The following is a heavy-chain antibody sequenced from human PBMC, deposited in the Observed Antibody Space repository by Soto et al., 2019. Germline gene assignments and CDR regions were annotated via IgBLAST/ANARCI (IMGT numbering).Heavy chain of an antibody. CDR2: ISYDGSNK. CDR3: ARDYLKWEPLTNYYYYYGMDV. V-gene: IGHV3-30-3*01. Sequence: GGSLRLSCAASGFTFSSYAMHWVRQAPGKGLEWVAVISYDGSNKYYADSVKGRFTISRDNSKNTLYLQMNSLRAEDTAVYYCARDYLKWEPLTNYYYYYGMDVWGQGTTVTVSS. D-gene: IGHD1-26*01. CDR1: GFTFSSYA. J-gene: IGHJ6*02.